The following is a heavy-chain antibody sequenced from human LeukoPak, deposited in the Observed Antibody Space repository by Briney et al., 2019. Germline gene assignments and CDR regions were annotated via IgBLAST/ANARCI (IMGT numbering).Heavy chain of an antibody. CDR2: ISTGNRHI. CDR3: ARDLSGDGYNKFDY. Sequence: GGSLRLSCAASGFTFSNYIMNWVRQAPGEGLELVSSISTGNRHIYYAASVKGRFTISRDDAKNSLYLHMNSLRAEDTAVYYCARDLSGDGYNKFDYWGQGTPVTVSP. V-gene: IGHV3-21*01. CDR1: GFTFSNYI. J-gene: IGHJ4*02. D-gene: IGHD5-24*01.